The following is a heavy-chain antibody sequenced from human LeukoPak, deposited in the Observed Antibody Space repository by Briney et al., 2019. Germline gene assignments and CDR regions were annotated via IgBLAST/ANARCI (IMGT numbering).Heavy chain of an antibody. J-gene: IGHJ4*02. CDR3: AREVLRFGELDY. V-gene: IGHV4-34*01. CDR1: GGSFSGYY. Sequence: SETLSLTCAVYGGSFSGYYWSWIRQPPGKGLEGIGEINHSGSTNYNPSLKSRVTISVDTSKNQFSLKLSSVTAADTAVYYCAREVLRFGELDYWGQGTLVTVSS. D-gene: IGHD3-10*01. CDR2: INHSGST.